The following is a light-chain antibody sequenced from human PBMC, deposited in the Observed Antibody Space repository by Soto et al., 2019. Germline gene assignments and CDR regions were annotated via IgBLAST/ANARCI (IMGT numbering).Light chain of an antibody. CDR3: QQYGSLVWT. CDR1: QSVSSSY. CDR2: DAS. J-gene: IGKJ1*01. V-gene: IGKV3-20*01. Sequence: EIVLTQSPGTLSLSPGERATLSCRASQSVSSSYLAWYQQKPGQAPRLLIYDASSRATGIPDRFSGSGSGTDFTLTISRLEPEDFAVYYCQQYGSLVWTFGQGTEVEIK.